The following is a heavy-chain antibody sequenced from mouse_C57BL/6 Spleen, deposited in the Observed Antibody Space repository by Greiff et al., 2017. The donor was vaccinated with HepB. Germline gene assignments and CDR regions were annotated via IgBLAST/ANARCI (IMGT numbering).Heavy chain of an antibody. CDR3: AREVITTVEGGFDY. Sequence: EVMLVESGGGLVKPGGSLKLSCAASGFTFSSYAMSWVRQTPEKRLEWVATISDGGSYTYYPDNVKGRFTISRDNAKNNLYLQMSHLKSEDTAMYYCAREVITTVEGGFDYWGQGTTLTVSS. J-gene: IGHJ2*01. D-gene: IGHD1-1*01. V-gene: IGHV5-4*01. CDR2: ISDGGSYT. CDR1: GFTFSSYA.